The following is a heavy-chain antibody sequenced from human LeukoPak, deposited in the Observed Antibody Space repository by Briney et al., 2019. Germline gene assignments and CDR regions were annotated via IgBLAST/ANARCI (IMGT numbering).Heavy chain of an antibody. CDR2: IYYSGST. J-gene: IGHJ6*02. D-gene: IGHD3-22*01. V-gene: IGHV4-59*08. CDR3: ARTRYYYDSSGHYFVGDYYGMDV. CDR1: GGSISSYY. Sequence: SETLSLTCTVSGGSISSYYWSWIRQPPGKGLEWIGYIYYSGSTNYNPSLKSRVTISVDTSKNQFSLKLSSVTAADTAVYYCARTRYYYDSSGHYFVGDYYGMDVWGQGTTVTVSS.